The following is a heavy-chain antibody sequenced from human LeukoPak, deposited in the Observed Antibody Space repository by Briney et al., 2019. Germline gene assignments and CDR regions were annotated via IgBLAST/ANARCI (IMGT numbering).Heavy chain of an antibody. J-gene: IGHJ4*02. Sequence: GGSLRLSCAASGFTLRSYGMSWVRQAPGKGLEWVSSISNSGGSTYYADSVKGRFTTSRDNSKSTVYLQMNSLRAEDTAVYYCARVRGEYYFDYWGQGTLVTVSS. V-gene: IGHV3-23*01. CDR2: ISNSGGST. CDR3: ARVRGEYYFDY. D-gene: IGHD3-10*01. CDR1: GFTLRSYG.